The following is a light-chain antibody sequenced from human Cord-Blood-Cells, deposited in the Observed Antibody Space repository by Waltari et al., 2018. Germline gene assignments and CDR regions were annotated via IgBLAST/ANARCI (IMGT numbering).Light chain of an antibody. CDR2: EGS. CDR3: CSYACSWV. J-gene: IGLJ3*02. CDR1: SSDVRSYNL. V-gene: IGLV2-23*01. Sequence: QSALTQPASVSGSPGQSITISCTGTSSDVRSYNLVSWYQQHPGKAPKLMIYEGSNRRSGVSNRFSGSKSGNTASLTISGLQAEDEADYYCCSYACSWVFGGGTKLTVL.